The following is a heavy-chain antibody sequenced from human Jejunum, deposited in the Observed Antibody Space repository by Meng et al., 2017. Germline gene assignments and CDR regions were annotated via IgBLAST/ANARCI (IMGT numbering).Heavy chain of an antibody. D-gene: IGHD1-26*01. CDR1: GFTFSNYA. CDR3: ARDPFVGMPDYFDN. CDR2: ISDHGTEK. J-gene: IGHJ4*02. Sequence: GESLKISCAASGFTFSNYAMHWVRQAPGKGLEWVAVISDHGTEKYYGGSVEGRFTISRDNSRNTLFLQMDSLRDDDTAVYYCARDPFVGMPDYFDNWGQGTLVTVSS. V-gene: IGHV3-30*04.